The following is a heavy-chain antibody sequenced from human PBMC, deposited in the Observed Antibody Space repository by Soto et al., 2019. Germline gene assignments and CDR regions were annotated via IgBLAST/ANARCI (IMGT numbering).Heavy chain of an antibody. J-gene: IGHJ4*02. CDR2: ISSSGSTI. CDR3: ARDINDMYCGGDCYHGVDY. V-gene: IGHV3-11*01. CDR1: GFTFSDYY. D-gene: IGHD2-21*01. Sequence: PGGSLRLSCAASGFTFSDYYMRWIRQAPGKGLEWVSYISSSGSTIYYADSVKGRFTISRDNAKNSLYLQMNSLRAEDTAVYYCARDINDMYCGGDCYHGVDYWGQGTLVTVSS.